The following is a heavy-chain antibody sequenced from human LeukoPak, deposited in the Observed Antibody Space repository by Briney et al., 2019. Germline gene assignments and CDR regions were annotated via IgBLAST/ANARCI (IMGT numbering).Heavy chain of an antibody. D-gene: IGHD3-3*01. V-gene: IGHV1-18*01. Sequence: ASVKVSCKASGYTFTSYGISWVRQAPGQGLERMGWISAYNGNTNYAQKLQGRVTMTTDTSTSTAYMELRSLRSDDTAVYYCARDGHTISGGDGHMDVWGKGTTVTVSS. CDR1: GYTFTSYG. J-gene: IGHJ6*03. CDR3: ARDGHTISGGDGHMDV. CDR2: ISAYNGNT.